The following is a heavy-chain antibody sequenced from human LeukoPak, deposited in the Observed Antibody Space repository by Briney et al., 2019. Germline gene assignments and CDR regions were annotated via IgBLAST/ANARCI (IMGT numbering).Heavy chain of an antibody. J-gene: IGHJ4*02. CDR1: GLTVSSNY. CDR3: TRAPTITTIFDY. Sequence: PGGSLRLSCTASGLTVSSNYMSWVRQAPGRGLEWVSIIYSGGTTYYADSVKGRFTISRDDSKNTLCLQMNSLRTEDTAVYYCTRAPTITTIFDYWGQGTLVTVSS. D-gene: IGHD4-11*01. V-gene: IGHV3-53*01. CDR2: IYSGGTT.